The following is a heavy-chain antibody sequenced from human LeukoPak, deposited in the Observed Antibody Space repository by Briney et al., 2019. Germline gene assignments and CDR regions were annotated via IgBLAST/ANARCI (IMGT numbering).Heavy chain of an antibody. Sequence: GGSLRLSCAASGFTFNNYWMHWVRHAPGKGLMWVSRINSDGSSTSYADSVKGRFTISRDIAKNTLYLQMNSLRAEDTVVYYCARESSGRGMDVWGQGTTVTVSS. D-gene: IGHD6-19*01. V-gene: IGHV3-74*01. CDR1: GFTFNNYW. J-gene: IGHJ6*02. CDR2: INSDGSST. CDR3: ARESSGRGMDV.